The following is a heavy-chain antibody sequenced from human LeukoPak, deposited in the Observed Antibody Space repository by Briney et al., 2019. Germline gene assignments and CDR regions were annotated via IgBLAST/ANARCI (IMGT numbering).Heavy chain of an antibody. CDR2: IKQDGSEK. CDR3: ARGTMIVVVITGEFDY. CDR1: GFTFSSYW. J-gene: IGHJ4*02. D-gene: IGHD3-22*01. V-gene: IGHV3-7*01. Sequence: GGSLRLSCAASGFTFSSYWMSWVRQAPGKGLEWVANIKQDGSEKYYVDSVKGRFTISRDNAKNSLYLQMNSLRAEDTAVYYCARGTMIVVVITGEFDYWGQGTLVTVSS.